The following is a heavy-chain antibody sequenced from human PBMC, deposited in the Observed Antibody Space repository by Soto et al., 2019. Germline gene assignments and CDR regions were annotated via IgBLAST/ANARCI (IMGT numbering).Heavy chain of an antibody. D-gene: IGHD6-6*01. CDR3: ARYRSSLAGRKWFDP. CDR1: GGSFSGYY. Sequence: SETLSLTCAVYGGSFSGYYWSWIRQPPGKGLEWIGEINHSGSTNYNPSLKSRVTISVDTSKNQFSLKLSSVTAADTAVYYCARYRSSLAGRKWFDPWGQGTMVTVSS. CDR2: INHSGST. J-gene: IGHJ5*02. V-gene: IGHV4-34*01.